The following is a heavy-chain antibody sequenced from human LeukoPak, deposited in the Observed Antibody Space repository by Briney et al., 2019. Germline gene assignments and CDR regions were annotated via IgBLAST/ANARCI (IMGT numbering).Heavy chain of an antibody. CDR3: AREVSLGIVADAFDI. Sequence: TGGSLRLSCAASGFTFSSYWMSWVRQAPGKGLEWVANIKQDGSEKYYVDSVKGRFTISRDNAKNSLYLQMNSLRAEDTAVYYCAREVSLGIVADAFDIWGQGTMVTVSS. V-gene: IGHV3-7*01. CDR2: IKQDGSEK. D-gene: IGHD6-13*01. J-gene: IGHJ3*02. CDR1: GFTFSSYW.